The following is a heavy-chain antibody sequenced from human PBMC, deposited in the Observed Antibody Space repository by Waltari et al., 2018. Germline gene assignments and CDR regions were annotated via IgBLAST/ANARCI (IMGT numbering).Heavy chain of an antibody. CDR1: GGTFSSYP. Sequence: QVQLVQSGAEVKKPGSSVKVSCTASGGTFSSYPISWVRPAPGQGLEWMGRIIHIFGKANYAQKFQGRVTITADKSTSTAYMELSSLRSEDTAVYYCARAPDYDSSGYYYPPFDYWGQGTLVTVSS. CDR2: IIHIFGKA. V-gene: IGHV1-69*08. J-gene: IGHJ4*02. D-gene: IGHD3-22*01. CDR3: ARAPDYDSSGYYYPPFDY.